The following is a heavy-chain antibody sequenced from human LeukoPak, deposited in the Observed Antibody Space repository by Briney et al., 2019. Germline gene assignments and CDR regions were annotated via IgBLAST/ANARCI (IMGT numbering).Heavy chain of an antibody. CDR2: TYYRSKWFN. J-gene: IGHJ4*02. CDR1: GDSVSSNNAA. Sequence: SQTLSLTCAISGDSVSSNNAAWSWLRQSPSRGLEWLGRTYYRSKWFNGYAESVKSRITINPDTSDNQFSLQLSSVTPEDTAVYYCARARESLGLGFDFWGQGTLVTVSS. CDR3: ARARESLGLGFDF. D-gene: IGHD1-26*01. V-gene: IGHV6-1*01.